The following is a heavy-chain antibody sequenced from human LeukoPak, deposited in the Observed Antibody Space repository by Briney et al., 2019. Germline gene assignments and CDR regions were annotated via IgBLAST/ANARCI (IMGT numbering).Heavy chain of an antibody. CDR2: MYNSGST. J-gene: IGHJ5*02. CDR3: ARGYYDSAVTFEP. Sequence: SQTLSLTCTVSGGSISGSYWSWIRQPPGKGLEWIAYMYNSGSTNYNPSLKSRVTISVDTSKNQFSLKLSSVTAADTAVYYCARGYYDSAVTFEPWGQGTLVTVSS. CDR1: GGSISGSY. V-gene: IGHV4-59*01. D-gene: IGHD3-22*01.